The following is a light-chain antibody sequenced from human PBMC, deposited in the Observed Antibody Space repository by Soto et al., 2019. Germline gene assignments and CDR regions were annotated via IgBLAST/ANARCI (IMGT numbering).Light chain of an antibody. CDR3: AAWDDSLNGWG. CDR2: SNN. V-gene: IGLV1-44*01. Sequence: QPVLTQPPSASGTPGRRVTISCSGCSSNIGTNTVNWYQQLPGTAPKLLIYSNNQRPSGVPDRFSGSKSGTSASLAISGLQPEDEADYYCAAWDDSLNGWGFGGGTKLTVL. CDR1: SSNIGTNT. J-gene: IGLJ3*02.